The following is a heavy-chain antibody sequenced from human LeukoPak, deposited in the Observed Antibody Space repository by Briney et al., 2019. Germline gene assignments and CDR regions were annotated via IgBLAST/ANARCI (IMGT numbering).Heavy chain of an antibody. CDR3: ARAPYSSSWGNYYYYYYMDV. CDR1: GGSISSYY. CDR2: IYTSGST. V-gene: IGHV4-4*07. Sequence: KPSETLSLTCTVSGGSISSYYWSWIRQPAGKGLEWIGRIYTSGSTNYNPSLKSRVTMSVDTSKNQFSLKLSFVTAADTAVYYCARAPYSSSWGNYYYYYYMDVWGKGTTVTISS. D-gene: IGHD6-13*01. J-gene: IGHJ6*03.